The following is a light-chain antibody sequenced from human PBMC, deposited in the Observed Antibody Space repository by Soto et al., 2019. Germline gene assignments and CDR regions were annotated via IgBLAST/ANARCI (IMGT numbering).Light chain of an antibody. Sequence: EKVLTQSPATLSLSPGERATLSCRASQSVNTFLAWYQHKPGQAPRLLIYGASTRATGIPARFSGSGSGTEFTLTFSSLQSEDFAVYYCQQYINWPSWTFGQGTKVEVK. CDR2: GAS. V-gene: IGKV3-15*01. CDR3: QQYINWPSWT. CDR1: QSVNTF. J-gene: IGKJ1*01.